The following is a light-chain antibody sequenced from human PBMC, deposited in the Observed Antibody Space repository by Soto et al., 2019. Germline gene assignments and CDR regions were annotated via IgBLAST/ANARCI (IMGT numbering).Light chain of an antibody. J-gene: IGKJ5*01. Sequence: AIQLTQSPSSLSASVGDRVTITCRASQGISSALAWYQQKPGEAPNLLIYDASSLESGVPSRFGRSGSGTDFILTISSLQPEDFATYYCQQFHSYPITFGQGTRLEIK. CDR2: DAS. V-gene: IGKV1-13*02. CDR3: QQFHSYPIT. CDR1: QGISSA.